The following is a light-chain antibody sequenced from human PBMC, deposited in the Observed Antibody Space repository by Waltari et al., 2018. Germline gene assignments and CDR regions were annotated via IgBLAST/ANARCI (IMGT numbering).Light chain of an antibody. CDR2: DVS. Sequence: VLTQSPAPLSLSPGERAPLSCRASQRVGNFLAWYQQNPAQAPRPLIYDVSNRATGIPARFSASGSGTDFTLTISSLEPEDFAVYYCQQRDNWPLTFGGGTKVEIK. V-gene: IGKV3-11*01. J-gene: IGKJ4*01. CDR3: QQRDNWPLT. CDR1: QRVGNF.